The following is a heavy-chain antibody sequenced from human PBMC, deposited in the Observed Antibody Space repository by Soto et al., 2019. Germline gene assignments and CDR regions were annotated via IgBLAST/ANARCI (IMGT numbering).Heavy chain of an antibody. CDR1: GFTFESYA. D-gene: IGHD6-19*01. Sequence: EVQLVESGGGSVQPGRSLRLSCVASGFTFESYAMHWVRQVPGKGLEWVSGISWNSGSIGYEDSVKGQFTISRDNAQKSLYLEMNSLRVEDTSLYYCVRDIREQWLVSLFEYWGHGAMVTVSS. CDR3: VRDIREQWLVSLFEY. V-gene: IGHV3-9*01. CDR2: ISWNSGSI. J-gene: IGHJ4*01.